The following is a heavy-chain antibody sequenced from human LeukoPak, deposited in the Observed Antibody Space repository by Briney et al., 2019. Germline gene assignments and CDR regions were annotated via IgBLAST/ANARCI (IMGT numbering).Heavy chain of an antibody. CDR3: ARGAVTGTEFDY. CDR1: GGSIASGGYY. V-gene: IGHV4-30-2*01. CDR2: IYHSGST. Sequence: SETLSLTCTVSGGSIASGGYYWRWIRQPPGKGLEWIGYIYHSGSTYYNPSLKSRVTISVDRSKNQFSLKLSSVTAADTAVYYCARGAVTGTEFDYWGQGTLVTVSS. J-gene: IGHJ4*02. D-gene: IGHD7-27*01.